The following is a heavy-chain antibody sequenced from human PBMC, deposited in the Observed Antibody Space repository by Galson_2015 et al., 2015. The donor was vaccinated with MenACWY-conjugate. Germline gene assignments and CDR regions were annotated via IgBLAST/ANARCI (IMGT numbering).Heavy chain of an antibody. CDR3: TADYFGKYYFDS. V-gene: IGHV3-15*01. Sequence: ALRLSCAASGFTFSNARMTWVRQAPGKGLEWVGRVKSKTHSGTPYYAAPVNGRFTISRDDSRNTLYLEMNGLKAEDSGLYYCTADYFGKYYFDSWGQGTPVTVSS. D-gene: IGHD3-9*01. CDR1: GFTFSNAR. J-gene: IGHJ4*02. CDR2: VKSKTHSGTP.